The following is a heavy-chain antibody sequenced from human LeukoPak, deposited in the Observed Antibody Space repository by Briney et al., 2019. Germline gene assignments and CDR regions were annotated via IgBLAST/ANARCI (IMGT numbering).Heavy chain of an antibody. V-gene: IGHV4-39*01. J-gene: IGHJ5*02. D-gene: IGHD3-10*01. Sequence: PSETLSLTCSVSGDSISNSGYYWGWIRQPPGKGLEWIGSAYYSGTTYYNPSLKSRVTTSVDTTRNQFYLKLSSVTAADTAVYFCARNARQYYSGLGSYYNLPFDPWGQGTLVTVSS. CDR1: GDSISNSGYY. CDR3: ARNARQYYSGLGSYYNLPFDP. CDR2: AYYSGTT.